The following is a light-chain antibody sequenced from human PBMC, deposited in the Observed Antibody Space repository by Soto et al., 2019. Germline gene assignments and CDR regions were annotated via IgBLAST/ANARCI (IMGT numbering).Light chain of an antibody. CDR1: QRISSGY. V-gene: IGKV3-20*01. CDR2: GAT. CDR3: QQYDTSPLT. J-gene: IGKJ4*01. Sequence: ILTQSPGTLSLSPGDRASLSCRASQRISSGYLAWYQQKPGQAPRLLIYGATTGATGIPDRFSGRGSATDFTLTISRLEPEDFALYYCQQYDTSPLTFGGGTKLEIK.